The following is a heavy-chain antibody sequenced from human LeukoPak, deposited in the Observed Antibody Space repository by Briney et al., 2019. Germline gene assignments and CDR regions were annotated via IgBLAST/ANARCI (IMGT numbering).Heavy chain of an antibody. J-gene: IGHJ4*02. D-gene: IGHD3-22*01. CDR2: IIPIFGTA. CDR1: GYTFTSYY. CDR3: ASYDSSGYYPYYFDY. V-gene: IGHV1-69*13. Sequence: SVKVSCKASGYTFTSYYMHWVRQAPGQGLEWMGGIIPIFGTANYAQKFQGRVTITADESTSTAYMELSSLRSEDTAVYYCASYDSSGYYPYYFDYWGQGTLVTVSS.